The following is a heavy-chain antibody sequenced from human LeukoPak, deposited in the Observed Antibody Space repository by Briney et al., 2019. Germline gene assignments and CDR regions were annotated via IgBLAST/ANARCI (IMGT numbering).Heavy chain of an antibody. Sequence: PGGSLRLSCVASGFTFSNYWMTWVRQAQGKGLEWVASMKEDGSEKYYVASVRGRFTISRDNAENSLHLQMNSLRAEDTAVYYCARARDIDFWGQGTPVTVSS. D-gene: IGHD5-24*01. CDR1: GFTFSNYW. CDR3: ARARDIDF. CDR2: MKEDGSEK. J-gene: IGHJ4*02. V-gene: IGHV3-7*03.